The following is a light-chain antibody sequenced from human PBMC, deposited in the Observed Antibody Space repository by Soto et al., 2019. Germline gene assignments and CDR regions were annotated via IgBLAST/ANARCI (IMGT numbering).Light chain of an antibody. CDR1: QSVSSN. Sequence: EVVLTQSPATLSMSPGDSATHSCRASQSVSSNFAWYHQKPGQAPRLLIYGASTRATGIPARFSGSGSGTEFTLTISSLQSEDFAVYYCQQYNDWPITFGQGTRLEIK. CDR3: QQYNDWPIT. CDR2: GAS. J-gene: IGKJ5*01. V-gene: IGKV3-15*01.